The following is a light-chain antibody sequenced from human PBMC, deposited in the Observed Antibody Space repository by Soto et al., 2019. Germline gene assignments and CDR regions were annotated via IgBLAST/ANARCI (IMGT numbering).Light chain of an antibody. CDR3: QHLNTYPLS. J-gene: IGKJ4*01. CDR1: QCIRSF. V-gene: IGKV1-9*01. CDR2: GAS. Sequence: DIQLTQSPSFLSASIGDRVTITCRASQCIRSFLAWYQQNPGKAPNLLIAGASILRTGVPSKFSGSGSGTEFTLTISSLQPDDFAKYYCQHLNTYPLSFGGGTKVEI.